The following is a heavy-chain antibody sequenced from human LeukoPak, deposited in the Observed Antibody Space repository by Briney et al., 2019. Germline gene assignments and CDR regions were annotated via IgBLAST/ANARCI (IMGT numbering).Heavy chain of an antibody. CDR3: ARSEIVGAPLDY. CDR1: GGSISSGGYY. CDR2: IYHSGST. Sequence: PSQTLSLTCTVSGGSISSGGYYWSWIRQPPGKGLEWIGYIYHSGSTYYNPSLKSRVTISVDRSKNQFSLKLSSVTAADTAVYYCARSEIVGAPLDYWGQGTLVTVSS. D-gene: IGHD1-26*01. J-gene: IGHJ4*02. V-gene: IGHV4-30-2*01.